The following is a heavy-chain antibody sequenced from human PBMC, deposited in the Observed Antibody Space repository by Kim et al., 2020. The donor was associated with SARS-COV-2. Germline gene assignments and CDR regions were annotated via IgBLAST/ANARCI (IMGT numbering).Heavy chain of an antibody. D-gene: IGHD3-22*01. CDR3: ARDTEYYDSSGSDAFDI. J-gene: IGHJ3*02. V-gene: IGHV3-48*02. CDR1: GFTFSSYS. Sequence: GGSLRLSCAASGFTFSSYSMNWVRQAPGKGLEWVSYISSSSSTIYYADSVKGRFTISSDNAKNSLYLQMNSLRDEDTAVYYCARDTEYYDSSGSDAFDIWGPGTMVTVSS. CDR2: ISSSSSTI.